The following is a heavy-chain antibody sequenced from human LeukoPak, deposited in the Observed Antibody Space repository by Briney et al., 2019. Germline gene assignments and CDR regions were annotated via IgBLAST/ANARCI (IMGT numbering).Heavy chain of an antibody. D-gene: IGHD3-22*01. CDR3: ARNSLYDSRAPDAFDI. Sequence: SVKVSCKASGGTFSSYAISWVRQAPGQGLEWMGWIIPIFGTANYAQKFQGRVTITADESTSTAYMELSSLRSEDTAVYYCARNSLYDSRAPDAFDIWGQGAMVTVSS. CDR1: GGTFSSYA. CDR2: IIPIFGTA. V-gene: IGHV1-69*13. J-gene: IGHJ3*02.